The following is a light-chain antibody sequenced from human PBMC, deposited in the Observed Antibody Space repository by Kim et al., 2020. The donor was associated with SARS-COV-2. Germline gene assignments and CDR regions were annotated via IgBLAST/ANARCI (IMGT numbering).Light chain of an antibody. Sequence: GQSVTMSCTGTSSDVGEYKYVSWYQQHPGKAPKLMIYAVSKRPSGVPDRFSGSKSGNTASLTISGLQAEDEADYHCCSYAGNYRVVFGGGTQLTVL. V-gene: IGLV2-11*02. J-gene: IGLJ3*02. CDR2: AVS. CDR3: CSYAGNYRVV. CDR1: SSDVGEYKY.